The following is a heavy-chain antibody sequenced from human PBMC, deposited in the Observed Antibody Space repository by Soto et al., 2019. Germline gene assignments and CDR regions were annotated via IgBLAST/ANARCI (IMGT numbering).Heavy chain of an antibody. CDR3: ARAGEVSFYAYYCYGMDV. CDR1: GFTFSSYA. J-gene: IGHJ6*02. Sequence: QVQLVESGGGVVQPGRSLRLSCAASGFTFSSYAMHWVRQAPGKGLEWVAVISYDGSNKYYADSVKGRFTISRDNSKNALYLQMNSLRAEDTAVYYCARAGEVSFYAYYCYGMDVWGQGTTVTVSS. V-gene: IGHV3-30-3*01. CDR2: ISYDGSNK. D-gene: IGHD3-16*02.